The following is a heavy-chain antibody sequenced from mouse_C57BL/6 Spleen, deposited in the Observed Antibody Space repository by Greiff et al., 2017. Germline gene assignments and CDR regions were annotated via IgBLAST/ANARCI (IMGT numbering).Heavy chain of an antibody. J-gene: IGHJ4*01. CDR1: GYTFTDYN. Sequence: EVQLQQSGAELVKPGASVKIPCKASGYTFTDYNMDWVKQRHGQSLEWIGDFNPNNGGTIYNQKFKGKATLTVDKSSSTAYMELRSLTSEETEVYYGTGGAMDYWGQGTSVTVSS. CDR3: TGGAMDY. V-gene: IGHV1-18*01. CDR2: FNPNNGGT.